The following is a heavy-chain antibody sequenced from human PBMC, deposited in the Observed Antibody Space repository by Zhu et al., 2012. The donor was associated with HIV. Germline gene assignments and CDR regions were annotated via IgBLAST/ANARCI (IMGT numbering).Heavy chain of an antibody. J-gene: IGHJ4*02. CDR2: INYSGST. CDR3: VKGAVD. CDR1: GASVSGSSQY. D-gene: IGHD6-19*01. Sequence: QVKLQELGPGLLKPSETLSLTCIVSGASVSGSSQYWSWVRQSPGKGLEWIGYINYSGSTTYNPSLNSRVTITIDSSKNQFSLNLISVTSADTAVYYRVKGAVDWGQGTQVTVSS. V-gene: IGHV4-61*01.